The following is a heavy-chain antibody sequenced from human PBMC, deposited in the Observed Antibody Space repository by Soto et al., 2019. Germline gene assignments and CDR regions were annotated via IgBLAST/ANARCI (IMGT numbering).Heavy chain of an antibody. CDR1: GGSFSGYY. Sequence: SETRSLTCAVYGGSFSGYYWSWIRRPPGKGLEWRGEINHSGSTNDNPPLKSRVTISVDTSKNQFSLKLSYVTAADTAVYYCAEGSSLYGMDVWGQGTTVPVSS. J-gene: IGHJ6*02. CDR3: AEGSSLYGMDV. CDR2: INHSGST. V-gene: IGHV4-34*01.